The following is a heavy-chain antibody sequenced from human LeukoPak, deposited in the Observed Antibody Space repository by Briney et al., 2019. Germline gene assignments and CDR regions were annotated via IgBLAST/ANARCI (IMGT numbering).Heavy chain of an antibody. CDR2: ISAYNGNT. CDR3: ARAGMVRGVTRYYYYGMDV. Sequence: ASVKVSCKASGYTFTSYGISWVRQAPGQGLEWMGWISAYNGNTNYAQKLQGRVTMTTDTSTSTAYMELRSLRSDDTAVYYCARAGMVRGVTRYYYYGMDVWGQGTTVTVSS. CDR1: GYTFTSYG. D-gene: IGHD3-10*01. J-gene: IGHJ6*02. V-gene: IGHV1-18*01.